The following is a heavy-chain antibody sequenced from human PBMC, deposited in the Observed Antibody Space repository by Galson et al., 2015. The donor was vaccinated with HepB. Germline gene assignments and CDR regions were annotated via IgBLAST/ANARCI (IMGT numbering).Heavy chain of an antibody. CDR3: ATGGSYYGSGNFSPFNT. V-gene: IGHV3-30-3*01. J-gene: IGHJ5*02. D-gene: IGHD3-10*01. CDR1: DLTLYSST. CDR2: VSYDGNDK. Sequence: SLRLSCAASDLTLYSSTMHWVRQAPGKGLEWVAVVSYDGNDKYYATSVLGRFTVSRDSAKSILYLQMSRLRSEDTAVYYCATGGSYYGSGNFSPFNTWGQGTLVTVSS.